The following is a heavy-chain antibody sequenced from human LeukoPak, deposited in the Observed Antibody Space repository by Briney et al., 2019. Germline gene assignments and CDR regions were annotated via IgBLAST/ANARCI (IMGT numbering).Heavy chain of an antibody. D-gene: IGHD2-15*01. CDR1: GASISSSCYY. Sequence: SETLSLTCTVSGASISSSCYYCGWIRQPPGKGLEWFGSIYYSGSTYYNPSLKTPVTISVDTAKNHFSLKLSAVNAADTAVYYCARQLVHGGKVFDPWGQGTLVTVSS. CDR3: ARQLVHGGKVFDP. V-gene: IGHV4-39*01. CDR2: IYYSGST. J-gene: IGHJ5*02.